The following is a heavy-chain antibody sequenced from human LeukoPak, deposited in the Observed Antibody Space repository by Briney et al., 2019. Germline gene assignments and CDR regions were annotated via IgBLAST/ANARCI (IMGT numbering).Heavy chain of an antibody. V-gene: IGHV3-53*01. D-gene: IGHD1-26*01. J-gene: IGHJ4*02. CDR2: IYSGGNT. CDR1: GFTVSSNY. Sequence: GGSLRLSCAASGFTVSSNYMSWVRQAPGNGLEWVSVIYSGGNTYYADSVKGRFTISRDNSKNTLYLQMNSLRAEDTAVYYCAREYSGSYWYFDNWGQGTLVTVSS. CDR3: AREYSGSYWYFDN.